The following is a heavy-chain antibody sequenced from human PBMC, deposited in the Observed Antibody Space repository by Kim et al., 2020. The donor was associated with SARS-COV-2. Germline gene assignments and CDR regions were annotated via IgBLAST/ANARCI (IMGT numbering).Heavy chain of an antibody. CDR2: IYHSGST. J-gene: IGHJ5*02. D-gene: IGHD3-10*01. Sequence: SETLFLTCTVSGYSISSGYYWGWIRQPPGKGLEWIGSIYHSGSTYYNPSLKSRVTISVDTSKNQFSLKLSSVTAADTAVYYCARVFITMVRGVIYWFDPWGQGTLVTVSS. CDR3: ARVFITMVRGVIYWFDP. CDR1: GYSISSGYY. V-gene: IGHV4-38-2*02.